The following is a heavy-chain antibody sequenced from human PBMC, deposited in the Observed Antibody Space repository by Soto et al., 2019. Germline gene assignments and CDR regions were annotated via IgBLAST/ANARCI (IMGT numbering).Heavy chain of an antibody. CDR3: ARDQPAQNYYDSSGCFDY. D-gene: IGHD3-22*01. CDR2: IIPILGIA. V-gene: IGHV1-69*04. CDR1: GGTFSSYT. J-gene: IGHJ4*02. Sequence: GASVKVSCKASGGTFSSYTISWVRQAPGQGLEWMGRIIPILGIANYAQKFQGRVTITADKSTSTAYMELSSLRSEDTAVYYCARDQPAQNYYDSSGCFDYWGQGTLVTVSS.